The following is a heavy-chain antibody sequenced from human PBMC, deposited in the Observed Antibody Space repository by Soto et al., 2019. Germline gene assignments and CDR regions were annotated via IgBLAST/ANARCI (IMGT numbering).Heavy chain of an antibody. CDR3: ARPRSSSRNYYGMAV. CDR2: IYPGDSDT. J-gene: IGHJ6*02. Sequence: GESLKISCKGSGYSFTSYWIGWVRQMLGKGLEWMGIIYPGDSDTRYSPSFQGQVTISADKSISTAYLQWSSLKASDTAMYYCARPRSSSRNYYGMAVWGQGTTVTVSS. V-gene: IGHV5-51*01. CDR1: GYSFTSYW. D-gene: IGHD6-13*01.